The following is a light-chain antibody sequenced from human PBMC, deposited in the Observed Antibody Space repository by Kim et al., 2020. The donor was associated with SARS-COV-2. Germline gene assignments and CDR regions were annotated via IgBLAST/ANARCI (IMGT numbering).Light chain of an antibody. CDR2: AKD. J-gene: IGLJ2*01. CDR1: SLTTYY. CDR3: HSRDSSGNHQV. Sequence: ALGQTVRITCEGDSLTTYYASWYQQKPEQAPVLVFYAKDNRPSGIPDRFSGSSSGNTASLTITETQAEDEADYFCHSRDSSGNHQVFGGGTKVTVL. V-gene: IGLV3-19*01.